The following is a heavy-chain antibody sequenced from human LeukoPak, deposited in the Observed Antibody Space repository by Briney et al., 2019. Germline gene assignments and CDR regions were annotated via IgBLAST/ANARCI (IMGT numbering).Heavy chain of an antibody. CDR3: ARVKYSSGSTSSWFDP. V-gene: IGHV4-4*02. Sequence: SGTPSLTCGVSGGSITNTNYWTWVRQPPGKGLEWIGEVNLQGSTNYNPSLMGRVAISVDTSENHISLQLTSVTAADTAAYYCARVKYSSGSTSSWFDPWGQGAPVAVSS. J-gene: IGHJ5*02. CDR2: VNLQGST. CDR1: GGSITNTNY. D-gene: IGHD3-10*01.